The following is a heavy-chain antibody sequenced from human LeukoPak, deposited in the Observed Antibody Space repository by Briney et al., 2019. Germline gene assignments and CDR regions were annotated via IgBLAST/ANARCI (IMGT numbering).Heavy chain of an antibody. CDR1: GFTFSSYG. Sequence: PGGSLRLSCAASGFTFSSYGMHWVRQAPGKGLEWVAVISYDGSNKYYADSVKGRFTISRDNSKNTLYLQMNSLRAEDTAVYYCAKDHCGGDCRLYDYWGQGTLVTVSS. CDR2: ISYDGSNK. D-gene: IGHD2-21*02. CDR3: AKDHCGGDCRLYDY. J-gene: IGHJ4*02. V-gene: IGHV3-30*18.